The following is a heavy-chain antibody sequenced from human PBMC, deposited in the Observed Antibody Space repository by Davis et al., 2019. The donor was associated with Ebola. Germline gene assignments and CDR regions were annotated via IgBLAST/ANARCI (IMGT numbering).Heavy chain of an antibody. J-gene: IGHJ4*02. CDR3: AKSFLITGSHMSEFRGVDY. Sequence: PGGSLRLSCAASEFTFSSYGMNWVRQAPGKGLEWVASISAGGTAQYYADSVKGRFTISRDNSKNTLSLQMDSLRADDTSVYYCAKSFLITGSHMSEFRGVDYWGQGTVVTVSS. D-gene: IGHD2-8*02. V-gene: IGHV3-23*01. CDR2: ISAGGTAQ. CDR1: EFTFSSYG.